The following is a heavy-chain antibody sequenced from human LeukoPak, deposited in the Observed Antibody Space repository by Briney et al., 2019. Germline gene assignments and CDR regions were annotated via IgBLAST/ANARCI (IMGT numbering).Heavy chain of an antibody. D-gene: IGHD1-26*01. CDR3: ARDIGGIFDS. CDR2: IYTSGST. J-gene: IGHJ4*02. CDR1: GFTVSSNY. V-gene: IGHV3-53*01. Sequence: GGSLRLSCVASGFTVSSNYMSWVRQAPGKGLEWVSVIYTSGSTHYADSVKGRFTISRDNSKNTLFLQMNSLRVEDTAVYYCARDIGGIFDSWGQGTLVTVSS.